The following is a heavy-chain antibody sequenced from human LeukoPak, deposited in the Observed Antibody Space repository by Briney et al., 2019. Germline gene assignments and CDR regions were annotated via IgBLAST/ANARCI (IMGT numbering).Heavy chain of an antibody. D-gene: IGHD5-12*01. CDR3: ARGGYSGYESTDY. V-gene: IGHV1-2*02. CDR2: INANTGGT. Sequence: GASVKVSCKASGYRFTVYYMHWVRQAPGQGLGWVGWINANTGGTNYAQKFQGRVTMTRDTSISTAYMELSRLRSDDTAMYYCARGGYSGYESTDYWGQGTLVTVSS. CDR1: GYRFTVYY. J-gene: IGHJ4*02.